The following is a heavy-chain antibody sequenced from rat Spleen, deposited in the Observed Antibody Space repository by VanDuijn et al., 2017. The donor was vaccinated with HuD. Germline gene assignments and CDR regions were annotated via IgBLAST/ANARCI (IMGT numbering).Heavy chain of an antibody. CDR2: ISPTGGST. CDR3: ARQHYSSYTSSPYFDF. Sequence: EVQLVESGGGLVQPGRSLKVSCAASGFTFSNYGTHWIRQAPTKGLEWVASISPTGGSTYYRDSVKGRFTISRDNAKSTLYLQMDSLRSEDTATYYCARQHYSSYTSSPYFDFWGPGTMVTVSS. D-gene: IGHD1-2*01. J-gene: IGHJ1*01. CDR1: GFTFSNYG. V-gene: IGHV5-19*01.